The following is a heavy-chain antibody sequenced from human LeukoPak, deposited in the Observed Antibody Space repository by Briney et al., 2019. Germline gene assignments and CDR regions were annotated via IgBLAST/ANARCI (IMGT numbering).Heavy chain of an antibody. D-gene: IGHD1/OR15-1a*01. CDR3: ARGITGTLLYYYYYMDV. J-gene: IGHJ6*03. CDR2: MNPNSGNT. V-gene: IGHV1-8*03. Sequence: ASVKVSCKASGYTFTSYDINWVRQATGQGLEWMGWMNPNSGNTGYAQKLQGRVTITRNTSISTAYMELSSLRSEDTALYYCARGITGTLLYYYYYMDVWGKGTTVTVSS. CDR1: GYTFTSYD.